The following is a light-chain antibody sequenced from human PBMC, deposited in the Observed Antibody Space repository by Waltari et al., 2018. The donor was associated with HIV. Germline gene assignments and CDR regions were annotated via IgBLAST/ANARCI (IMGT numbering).Light chain of an antibody. CDR2: GDT. CDR1: SSNIGAGYD. Sequence: QSVLTQAPSVSGAPGQRVTISCSGISSNIGAGYDVHWYQQRPGTAPKLLTYGDTNRPSGVPDRFSGSKSGTSASLVITGLQADDEADYYCQSFDSSLSSSVVFGGGTKLTVL. CDR3: QSFDSSLSSSVV. V-gene: IGLV1-40*01. J-gene: IGLJ2*01.